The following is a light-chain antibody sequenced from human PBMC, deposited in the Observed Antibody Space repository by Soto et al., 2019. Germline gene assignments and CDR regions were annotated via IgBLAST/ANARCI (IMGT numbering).Light chain of an antibody. J-gene: IGLJ2*01. CDR1: SSDVGGYNY. CDR3: SSYTSSSTLV. CDR2: DVS. Sequence: QSALTQSASVSGSPGQSITISCTGTSSDVGGYNYVSWYQQHPGKAPKLIIYDVSNRPSGVSNRFSGSKSGNTASLTISGLQAEDEADYYCSSYTSSSTLVFGGGTKLTVL. V-gene: IGLV2-14*01.